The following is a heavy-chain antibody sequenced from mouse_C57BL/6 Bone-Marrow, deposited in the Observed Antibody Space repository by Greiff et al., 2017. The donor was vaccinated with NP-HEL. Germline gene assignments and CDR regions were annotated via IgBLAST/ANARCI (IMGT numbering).Heavy chain of an antibody. Sequence: EVQVVESGGGLVQPKGSLKLSCAASGFSFNTYAMNWVRQAPGKGLEWVARIRSKSNNYATYYADSVKDRFTISRDDSESMLYLQMNNLKTEDTAMYYCVRRYYYGSSYVFDYWGQGTTLTVSS. V-gene: IGHV10-1*01. D-gene: IGHD1-1*01. CDR2: IRSKSNNYAT. J-gene: IGHJ2*01. CDR3: VRRYYYGSSYVFDY. CDR1: GFSFNTYA.